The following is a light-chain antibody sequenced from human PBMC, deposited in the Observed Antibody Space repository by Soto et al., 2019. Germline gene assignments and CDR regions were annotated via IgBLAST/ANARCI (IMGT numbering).Light chain of an antibody. CDR3: CSYAGSTPRLV. V-gene: IGLV2-14*01. CDR1: SSDVVTYKY. CDR2: EVS. J-gene: IGLJ2*01. Sequence: QSALTQPASVSGSPGQSIAISCTGTSSDVVTYKYVSWYQQHPGKAPKLMIYEVSIRPSGVSDRFSGSKSVITASLTISGLRPEDEAYYYCCSYAGSTPRLVFGGGTKLT.